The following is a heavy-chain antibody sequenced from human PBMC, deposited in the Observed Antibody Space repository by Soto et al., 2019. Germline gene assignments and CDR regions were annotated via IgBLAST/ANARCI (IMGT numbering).Heavy chain of an antibody. CDR1: GFTFSNYA. D-gene: IGHD2-21*01. V-gene: IGHV3-23*01. Sequence: EVQLLESGGGVVLPGGSLRLSCAASGFTFSNYAMTWVRQAPGKGLQWVSFSSANGAGTYYADSVKGRFTISRDNSKGELSRQMNSLRAEDPCVAYWAKDLRAWGKSGFYSEFWGQGSMVIVSS. CDR2: SSANGAGT. J-gene: IGHJ1*01. CDR3: AKDLRAWGKSGFYSEF.